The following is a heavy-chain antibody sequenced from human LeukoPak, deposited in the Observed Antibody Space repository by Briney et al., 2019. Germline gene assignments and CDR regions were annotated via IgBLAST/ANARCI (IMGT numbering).Heavy chain of an antibody. Sequence: ASVKVSCKASGYTFTGYYMHWVRQAPGQGLEWMGRINPNSGGTNYAQKFQGRVTMTRDTSISTAYMELSRLRSDDTAVYYCARDYRGLGMATILGERDAFDIWGQGTMVTVSS. D-gene: IGHD5-24*01. CDR2: INPNSGGT. J-gene: IGHJ3*02. CDR1: GYTFTGYY. CDR3: ARDYRGLGMATILGERDAFDI. V-gene: IGHV1-2*06.